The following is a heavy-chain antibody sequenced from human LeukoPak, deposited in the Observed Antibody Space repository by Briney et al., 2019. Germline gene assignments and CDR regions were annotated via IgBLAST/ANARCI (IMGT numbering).Heavy chain of an antibody. Sequence: YPGGSLRLSCAASGFTFSSYAMSWVRQAPGKGLEWVSGISGSGDSTYYADSVKGRFTISRDNSKNTLYLQMTSLRAEDTAVYYCARDRRDYDSLLDYWGQGTLVTVSS. CDR3: ARDRRDYDSLLDY. CDR2: ISGSGDST. J-gene: IGHJ4*02. V-gene: IGHV3-23*01. D-gene: IGHD3-22*01. CDR1: GFTFSSYA.